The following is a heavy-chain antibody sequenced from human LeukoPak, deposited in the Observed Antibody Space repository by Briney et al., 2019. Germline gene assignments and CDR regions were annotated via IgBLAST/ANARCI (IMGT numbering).Heavy chain of an antibody. J-gene: IGHJ3*02. CDR1: GGSISTYY. V-gene: IGHV4-59*08. CDR2: IYYSGST. D-gene: IGHD2-15*01. CDR3: ARHFSAPGDEDRGVEAFDI. Sequence: SETLSLTCTVSGGSISTYYWSWIRQPPGKGLEWIGYIYYSGSTNYNPSLKSRVTISVDTSKNQFSLKLSSVTAADTAVYYCARHFSAPGDEDRGVEAFDIWGQGTMVTVFS.